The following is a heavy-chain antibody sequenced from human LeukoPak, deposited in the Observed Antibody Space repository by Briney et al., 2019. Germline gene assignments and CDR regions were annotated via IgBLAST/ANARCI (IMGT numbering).Heavy chain of an antibody. CDR1: GFSFNTYV. V-gene: IGHV3-23*01. Sequence: GGSLRLSCAASGFSFNTYVMSWVRQAPGKGLEWVSAISNTGGSTYYADSVKGRFTISRDNAKNTLYLQMNSLRVEDTAVYYCARDFAGDRDYWGQGTLVTVSS. CDR2: ISNTGGST. D-gene: IGHD4-17*01. CDR3: ARDFAGDRDY. J-gene: IGHJ4*02.